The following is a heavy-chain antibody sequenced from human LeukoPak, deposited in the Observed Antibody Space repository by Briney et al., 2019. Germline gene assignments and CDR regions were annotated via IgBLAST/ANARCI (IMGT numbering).Heavy chain of an antibody. D-gene: IGHD6-25*01. CDR3: AKGALRYSSCYDY. Sequence: PGGSLRLSCAASGFTFSSYWMNWARQAPGKGLEWVASINHNGNVNYYVDSVKGRFTISRDNAKNSLYLQMNSLRAEDTAMYYCAKGALRYSSCYDYWGQGTLVTVSS. J-gene: IGHJ4*02. CDR2: INHNGNVN. V-gene: IGHV3-7*03. CDR1: GFTFSSYW.